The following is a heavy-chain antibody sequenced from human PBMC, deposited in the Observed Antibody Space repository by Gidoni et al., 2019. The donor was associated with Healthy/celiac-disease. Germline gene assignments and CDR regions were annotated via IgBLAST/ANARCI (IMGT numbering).Heavy chain of an antibody. Sequence: QVQLQESGPGLVKPSETLSLTCTVSGGSVSSGSYYWSWIRQPPGKGLEWIGYIYYSGSTNYNPSLKSRVTISVDTSKNQFSLKLSSVTAADTAVYYCARDLPITMVRAGYYMDVWGKGTTVTVSS. CDR3: ARDLPITMVRAGYYMDV. CDR1: GGSVSSGSYY. D-gene: IGHD3-10*01. CDR2: IYYSGST. V-gene: IGHV4-61*01. J-gene: IGHJ6*03.